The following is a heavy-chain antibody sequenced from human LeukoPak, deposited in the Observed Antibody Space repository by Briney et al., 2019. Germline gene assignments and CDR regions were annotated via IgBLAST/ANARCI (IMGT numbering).Heavy chain of an antibody. CDR3: ATGGGGSYSY. Sequence: ASVKVSCKGSGYTLTELSMHWVRQAPGKGLEWMGGFDPEDAETIYTQKFQGRVTMTEDTSTDTAYMELSSLRSEDTAVYYCATGGGGSYSYWGQGTLVTVSS. CDR1: GYTLTELS. V-gene: IGHV1-24*01. CDR2: FDPEDAET. J-gene: IGHJ4*02. D-gene: IGHD1-26*01.